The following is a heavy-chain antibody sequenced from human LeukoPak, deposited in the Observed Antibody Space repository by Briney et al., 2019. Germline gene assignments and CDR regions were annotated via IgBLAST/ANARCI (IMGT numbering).Heavy chain of an antibody. J-gene: IGHJ5*02. V-gene: IGHV1-69*04. CDR2: IIPILGIA. CDR3: AREYSSSWCRFDP. Sequence: ASVKVSCKASGGTFSSYAISWVRQAPGQGLEWMGRIIPILGIANYAQKFQGRVTITADKSTSTAYMELSSLRSEDTAVYYCAREYSSSWCRFDPWGQGTLVAVSS. CDR1: GGTFSSYA. D-gene: IGHD6-13*01.